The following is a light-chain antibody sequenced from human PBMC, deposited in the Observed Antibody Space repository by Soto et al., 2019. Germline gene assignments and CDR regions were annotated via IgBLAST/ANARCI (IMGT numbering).Light chain of an antibody. CDR1: QSISSW. J-gene: IGKJ3*01. CDR3: QQYNSYPFT. CDR2: DDS. V-gene: IGKV1-5*01. Sequence: DIQMTQSPSALSASVADRVTITCRASQSISSWLAWYKQKQGKAPKLLIYDDSSLESGVPSRFSGSGSGTEFTHTISSLQPDDFATYYCQQYNSYPFTFGPGTKVDIK.